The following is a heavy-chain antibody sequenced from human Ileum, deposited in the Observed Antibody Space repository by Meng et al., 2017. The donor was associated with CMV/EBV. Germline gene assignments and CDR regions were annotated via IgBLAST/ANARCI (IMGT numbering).Heavy chain of an antibody. D-gene: IGHD6-6*01. J-gene: IGHJ4*02. Sequence: CTVSGGSVNSDSYYWSWVRQAPGKELEWIRNIYSRRNSHYNPSLVSRATISVDTSRNQFSLNLKSVTAADTAVYYCVRDPIAARPGYWGQGTLVTVSS. V-gene: IGHV4-61*01. CDR2: IYSRRNS. CDR3: VRDPIAARPGY. CDR1: GGSVNSDSYY.